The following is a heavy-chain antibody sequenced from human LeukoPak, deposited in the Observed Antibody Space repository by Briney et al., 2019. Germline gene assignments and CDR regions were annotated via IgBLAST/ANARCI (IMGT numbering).Heavy chain of an antibody. J-gene: IGHJ6*02. CDR1: GFTFSSYS. V-gene: IGHV3-48*04. Sequence: PGGSLRLSCAASGFTFSSYSMNWVRQAPGKGLEWVSYISSSSSTIYYADSVKGRFTISRDNAKNSLYLQMNSLRAEDTAVYYCAREGYYGSGSYYKGLLPYYYYGMDVWGQGTTVTVSS. CDR3: AREGYYGSGSYYKGLLPYYYYGMDV. D-gene: IGHD3-10*01. CDR2: ISSSSSTI.